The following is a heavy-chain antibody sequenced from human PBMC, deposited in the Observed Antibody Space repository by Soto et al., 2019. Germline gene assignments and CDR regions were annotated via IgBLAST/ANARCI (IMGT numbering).Heavy chain of an antibody. J-gene: IGHJ4*02. Sequence: GGSLRLSCAASGFTLSNYWMTWVRQAPGKGLEWVANINKDGSQKNDVDSVKGRFTIARDNGQNSLSLQINSLRVEDTAVYYCVRELGLAYWGQGALVTVSS. D-gene: IGHD7-27*01. CDR1: GFTLSNYW. CDR3: VRELGLAY. V-gene: IGHV3-7*03. CDR2: INKDGSQK.